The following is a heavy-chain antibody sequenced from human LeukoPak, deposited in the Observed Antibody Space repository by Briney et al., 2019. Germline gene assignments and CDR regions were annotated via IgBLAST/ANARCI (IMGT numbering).Heavy chain of an antibody. Sequence: GGSLRLSCAAYAFTFNTYWMHWVRQAPGKGLVWVSHINSDGSSTSYADSVKGRFTISRDNAKNTLYLQMNSLRAEDTAVYYCARVRGQLWFADGFDIWGQGTLVTVSS. V-gene: IGHV3-74*01. D-gene: IGHD3-10*01. J-gene: IGHJ4*02. CDR3: ARVRGQLWFADGFDI. CDR2: INSDGSST. CDR1: AFTFNTYW.